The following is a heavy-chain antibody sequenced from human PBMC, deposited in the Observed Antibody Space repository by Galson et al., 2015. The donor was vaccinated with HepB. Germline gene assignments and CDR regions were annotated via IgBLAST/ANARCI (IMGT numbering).Heavy chain of an antibody. V-gene: IGHV3-30*04. D-gene: IGHD3-22*01. CDR2: ISYDGSNK. CDR3: ARDPTYYYDSSGYYYPAYFDY. J-gene: IGHJ4*02. Sequence: SLRLSCAASGFTFSSYAMHWVRQAPGKGLEWVAVISYDGSNKYYADSVKGRFTISRDNSKNTLYLQMNSLRAEDTAVYYCARDPTYYYDSSGYYYPAYFDYWGQGTLVTVSS. CDR1: GFTFSSYA.